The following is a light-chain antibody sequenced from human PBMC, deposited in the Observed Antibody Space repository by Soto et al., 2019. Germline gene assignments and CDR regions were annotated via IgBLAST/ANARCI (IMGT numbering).Light chain of an antibody. CDR1: ESVGSN. CDR3: QQSHNWPPTYT. V-gene: IGKV3-15*01. CDR2: GTS. J-gene: IGKJ2*01. Sequence: EIVMTQSPATLSVSPGERATLSCRASESVGSNLAWYQQKPGQAPRLLIYGTSTRATGIPARFSGSGSGTEFTLTISSLQPEDFAVYYCQQSHNWPPTYTFGQGTKLEIK.